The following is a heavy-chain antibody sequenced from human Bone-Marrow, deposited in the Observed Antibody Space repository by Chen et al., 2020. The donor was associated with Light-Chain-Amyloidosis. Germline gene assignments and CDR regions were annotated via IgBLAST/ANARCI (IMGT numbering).Heavy chain of an antibody. Sequence: QVQLVQSGAEVKMSGASVKVPCKASGYTLKDYLMSWVRQAPGQGIEWMGWINPRNGDSESAQKCQGRVTMTRDTSITTVYMELGGLRFDDTAIYYCARDMDFHLDVWGQGTTVTVSS. J-gene: IGHJ6*02. CDR2: INPRNGDS. D-gene: IGHD3-10*01. CDR3: ARDMDFHLDV. CDR1: GYTLKDYL. V-gene: IGHV1-2*02.